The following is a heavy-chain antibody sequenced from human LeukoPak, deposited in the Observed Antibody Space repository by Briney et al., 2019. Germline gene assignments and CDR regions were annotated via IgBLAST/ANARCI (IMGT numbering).Heavy chain of an antibody. CDR1: GGSTSSYY. J-gene: IGHJ4*02. D-gene: IGHD5-18*01. CDR2: IYYSGSI. Sequence: PSETLSLTCTLSGGSTSSYYWSWIRQPPGKGLEWIGYIYYSGSIKYNPSLKSRVTMSVDTSKNQFSLKLSSVTAADTAVYYCARGSWIQSSPAIYYFDHWGQGTLVTVSS. CDR3: ARGSWIQSSPAIYYFDH. V-gene: IGHV4-59*01.